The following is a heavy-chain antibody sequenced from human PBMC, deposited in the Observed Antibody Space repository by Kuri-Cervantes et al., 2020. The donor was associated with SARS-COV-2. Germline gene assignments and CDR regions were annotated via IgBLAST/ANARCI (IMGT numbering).Heavy chain of an antibody. Sequence: SETLSLTCAVYGGSFSGYYWSWIRQPPGKGLEWIGEINHSGSTNYNPSPKSRVTISVDTSKNQFSLKLSSVTAADTAVYYCARGRCSGGSCYPYYYYYGMDVWGQGTTVTVSS. D-gene: IGHD2-15*01. V-gene: IGHV4-34*01. CDR3: ARGRCSGGSCYPYYYYYGMDV. CDR1: GGSFSGYY. CDR2: INHSGST. J-gene: IGHJ6*02.